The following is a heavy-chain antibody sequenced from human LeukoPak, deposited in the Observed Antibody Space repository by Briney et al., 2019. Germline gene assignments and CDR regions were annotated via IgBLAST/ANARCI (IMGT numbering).Heavy chain of an antibody. CDR3: ARSVEGYCSGGSCYSYYYYMDV. CDR1: GGSISSSSYY. J-gene: IGHJ6*03. V-gene: IGHV4-61*05. D-gene: IGHD2-15*01. CDR2: ISYTGSI. Sequence: SETLSLTCTVSGGSISSSSYYWGWIRQPPGMGLEWIGYISYTGSINYNPSLQSRLTISIDTSKNLLSLKLRSVTAADTAVYYCARSVEGYCSGGSCYSYYYYMDVWGKGTTVTVSS.